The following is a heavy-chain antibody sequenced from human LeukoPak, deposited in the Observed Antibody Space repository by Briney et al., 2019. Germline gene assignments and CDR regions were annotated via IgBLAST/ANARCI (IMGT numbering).Heavy chain of an antibody. V-gene: IGHV3-21*01. CDR3: ARGTDSGSYYWYFDL. CDR2: ISSSGSYI. J-gene: IGHJ2*01. CDR1: RFTFSSYS. Sequence: GGSLRLSCAASRFTFSSYSMNWVRQAPGKGLEWVSSISSSGSYIYYADSVKGRFTISRDNAKNSLYLQMNSLRAEDTAVYYCARGTDSGSYYWYFDLWGRGTLVTVSS. D-gene: IGHD1-26*01.